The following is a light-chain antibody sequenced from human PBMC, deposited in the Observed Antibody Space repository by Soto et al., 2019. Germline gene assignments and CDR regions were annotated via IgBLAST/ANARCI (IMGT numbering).Light chain of an antibody. Sequence: QSVLTQPRSVSGSPGQSVAISCTGSSSDVGDYDYVSWYQQHPGKAPKLLIYDVSKRPSGVPDRFSGSKSGNTASLTISGLQAEDEADYYCCSYAGRYREVFGGGTKLTVL. CDR2: DVS. CDR1: SSDVGDYDY. J-gene: IGLJ2*01. V-gene: IGLV2-11*01. CDR3: CSYAGRYREV.